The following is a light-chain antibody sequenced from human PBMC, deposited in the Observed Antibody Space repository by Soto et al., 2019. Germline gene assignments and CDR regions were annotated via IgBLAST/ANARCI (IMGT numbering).Light chain of an antibody. CDR1: SSNIGAGYN. CDR3: QSSDSSLRGVL. Sequence: QSVLTQPPSVSGAPGQRVTISCTGSSSNIGAGYNVHWYQQLPGTAPKLLIYGDIDRPSGVPDRFSGSKSGTSASLAITGLQAEDEADYYCQSSDSSLRGVLFGGGTKLTVL. V-gene: IGLV1-40*01. J-gene: IGLJ2*01. CDR2: GDI.